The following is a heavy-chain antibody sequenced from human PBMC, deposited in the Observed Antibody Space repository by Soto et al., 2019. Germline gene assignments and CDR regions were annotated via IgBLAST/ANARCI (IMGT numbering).Heavy chain of an antibody. D-gene: IGHD2-2*01. V-gene: IGHV1-69*01. J-gene: IGHJ6*02. Sequence: KVSCKASGGTFSSYAISWVRQAPGQGLEWMGGIIPIFGTANYAQKFQGRVTITADESTSTAYMELSSLRSEDTAVYYCARDPFPPIVLVPAATPWNYYYGMDVWGQGTTVTVSS. CDR3: ARDPFPPIVLVPAATPWNYYYGMDV. CDR1: GGTFSSYA. CDR2: IIPIFGTA.